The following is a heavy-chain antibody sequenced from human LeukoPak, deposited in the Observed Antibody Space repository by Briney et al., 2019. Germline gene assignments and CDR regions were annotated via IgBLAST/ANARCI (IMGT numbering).Heavy chain of an antibody. V-gene: IGHV4-30-4*01. D-gene: IGHD3-10*01. CDR1: GGSISSGDYY. CDR2: SYYSGST. CDR3: ARLRSRDSYGSGSYCTFDY. J-gene: IGHJ4*02. Sequence: PSQTLTLTCTVSGGSISSGDYYWSWIPQPPGKGLVWIGYSYYSGSTYYSPSLKSRVTMSLDTSKTQFSLKLSSVTAADTALYYCARLRSRDSYGSGSYCTFDYWGQGTLVTVSS.